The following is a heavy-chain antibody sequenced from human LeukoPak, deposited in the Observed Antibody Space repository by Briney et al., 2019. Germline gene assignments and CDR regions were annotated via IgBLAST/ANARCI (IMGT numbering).Heavy chain of an antibody. J-gene: IGHJ4*02. CDR2: IIPLFGTA. V-gene: IGHV1-69*13. CDR3: AGMPRLGDAEFFDY. CDR1: GGTFSSHA. D-gene: IGHD2-21*02. Sequence: ASVKVSCKASGGTFSSHAITWVRQAPGQGLEWMGGIIPLFGTANYAQKFQGRVTITADEYTNTAYMELSSLRSDDTAVYFCAGMPRLGDAEFFDYWGQGTLVTVSS.